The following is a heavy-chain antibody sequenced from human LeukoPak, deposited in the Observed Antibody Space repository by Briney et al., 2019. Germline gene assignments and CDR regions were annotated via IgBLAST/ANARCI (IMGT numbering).Heavy chain of an antibody. CDR1: GGSINNYY. CDR3: ARGPYSYDSSGAFDI. CDR2: IYSSGST. V-gene: IGHV4-4*07. Sequence: SETLSLTCTVSGGSINNYYWSWIRQPAGKGLEWIGLIYSSGSTSYNPSLKSRVTISVDTSKNQFSLKLSSVTAADTAVYFCARGPYSYDSSGAFDIWGQGTMVTVSS. D-gene: IGHD3-22*01. J-gene: IGHJ3*02.